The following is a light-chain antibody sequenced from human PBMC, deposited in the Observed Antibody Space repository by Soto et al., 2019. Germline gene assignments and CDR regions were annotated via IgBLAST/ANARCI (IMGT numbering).Light chain of an antibody. Sequence: DIQMTQSPSTLSASVGDRVTITCRASQTISTLLDGYQQRPGKAPNLMIYKASSLESGVTSRFSGSGSGTEFTLTISSLQPDEFATYFCQQYSTYPWTFGQGTKVEVK. CDR2: KAS. CDR3: QQYSTYPWT. CDR1: QTISTL. J-gene: IGKJ1*01. V-gene: IGKV1-5*03.